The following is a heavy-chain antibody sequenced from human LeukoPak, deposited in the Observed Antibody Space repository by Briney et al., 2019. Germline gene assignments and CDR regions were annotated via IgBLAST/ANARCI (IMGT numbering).Heavy chain of an antibody. CDR3: ARVVEDIVVVVAGERRPGAFDI. V-gene: IGHV4-4*09. CDR2: IYSTGTT. CDR1: GGSISGYF. Sequence: SETLSLTCTVAGGSISGYFWSWIRQPPGKGPEWIGYIYSTGTTNYSPSLSSRVTISVDTSKNQFSLKLSSVTAADTAVYYCARVVEDIVVVVAGERRPGAFDIWGQGTMVTVSS. J-gene: IGHJ3*02. D-gene: IGHD2-15*01.